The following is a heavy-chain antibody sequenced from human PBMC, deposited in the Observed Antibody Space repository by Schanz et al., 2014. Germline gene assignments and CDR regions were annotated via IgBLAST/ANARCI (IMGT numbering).Heavy chain of an antibody. J-gene: IGHJ3*02. CDR2: INAHTGNT. D-gene: IGHD3-10*01. CDR3: ARVHIAAYHYNSPGAFDI. CDR1: GYIFGSHG. V-gene: IGHV1-18*01. Sequence: QLMQSGSEVRKPGASVKVSCKASGYIFGSHGMTWERQAPGQGPELMGWINAHTGNTQYAQKFQGRVNMTRDTVTTTVHLELTRLRTDDTAIYYCARVHIAAYHYNSPGAFDIWGQGTRXTVSS.